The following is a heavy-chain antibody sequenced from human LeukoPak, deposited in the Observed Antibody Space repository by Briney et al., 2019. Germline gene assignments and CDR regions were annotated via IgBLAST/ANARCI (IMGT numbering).Heavy chain of an antibody. CDR1: GGSISSGGYS. CDR3: ARGYVRYYYDSSGSEASDAFDI. CDR2: IYHSGST. Sequence: SQTLSLTCAVSGGSISSGGYSWSWIRQPPGKGLEWIGYIYHSGSTYYNPSLKSRVTISVDRSKNQFSLKLNSVTAADTAVYYCARGYVRYYYDSSGSEASDAFDIWGQGTMVTVSS. J-gene: IGHJ3*02. D-gene: IGHD3-22*01. V-gene: IGHV4-30-2*01.